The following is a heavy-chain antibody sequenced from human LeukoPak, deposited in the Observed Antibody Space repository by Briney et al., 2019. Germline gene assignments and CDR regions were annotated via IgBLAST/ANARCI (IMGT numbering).Heavy chain of an antibody. CDR3: ARLTGYSSESWFDP. CDR2: IYHAGGT. J-gene: IGHJ5*02. Sequence: SGTLSLTCAVSGGSISSDNWWGWVRQTPGKGLEWIAEIYHAGGTNYNASLKSRVTISVDKTKNQFSLELSSVAAADTAVYYCARLTGYSSESWFDPWGQGTLVTVSS. CDR1: GGSISSDNW. V-gene: IGHV4-4*02. D-gene: IGHD3-9*01.